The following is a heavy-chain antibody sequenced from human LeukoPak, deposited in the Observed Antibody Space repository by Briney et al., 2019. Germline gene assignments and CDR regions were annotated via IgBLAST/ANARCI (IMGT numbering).Heavy chain of an antibody. J-gene: IGHJ6*02. Sequence: GGTLRLSCAASGFTFSDYYMSWIRQAPGKGLEWVSYISSSGSTIYYADSVKGRFTISRDNAKNSLYLQMNSLRAEDTAVYYCARDQRVPYYDFWSGTEYGMDVWGQGTTVTVSS. CDR2: ISSSGSTI. V-gene: IGHV3-11*04. CDR1: GFTFSDYY. CDR3: ARDQRVPYYDFWSGTEYGMDV. D-gene: IGHD3-3*01.